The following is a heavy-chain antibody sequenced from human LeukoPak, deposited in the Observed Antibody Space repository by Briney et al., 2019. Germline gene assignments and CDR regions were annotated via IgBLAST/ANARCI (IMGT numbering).Heavy chain of an antibody. CDR1: GFTFSSYA. J-gene: IGHJ3*02. Sequence: GGSLRLSCAASGFTFSSYAMSWVRQASGKGLEWVGRIRSKANSYATAYAASVKGRFTISRDDSKNTAYLQMNSLKTEDTAVYYCTPAATGNAFDIWGQGTMVTVSS. V-gene: IGHV3-73*01. CDR3: TPAATGNAFDI. CDR2: IRSKANSYAT. D-gene: IGHD2-2*01.